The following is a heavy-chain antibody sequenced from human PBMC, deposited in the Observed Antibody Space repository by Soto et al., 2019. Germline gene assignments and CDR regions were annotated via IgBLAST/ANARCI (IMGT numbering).Heavy chain of an antibody. Sequence: PGGSLRLSCAASGFTFSSYSMNWDRQAPGKGLEWVSYISSSSSTIYYADSVKGRFTISRDNAKNSLYLQMNSLTDEDTSVYYCARGGYSYGYVSYYYYGMDVWGQGTTVTVSS. V-gene: IGHV3-48*02. CDR1: GFTFSSYS. CDR3: ARGGYSYGYVSYYYYGMDV. D-gene: IGHD5-18*01. CDR2: ISSSSSTI. J-gene: IGHJ6*02.